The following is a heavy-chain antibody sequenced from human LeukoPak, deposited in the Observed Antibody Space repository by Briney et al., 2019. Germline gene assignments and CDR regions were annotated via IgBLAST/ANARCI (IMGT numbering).Heavy chain of an antibody. D-gene: IGHD3-22*01. CDR1: GFTFSIYG. CDR3: ARDWYYYDSSGRIWYFDL. J-gene: IGHJ2*01. Sequence: PLGSLRLSCAVSGFTFSIYGMSWVRQAPGKGLEWVSAISDSGDSTYYADSVKGRFTISRDNAKNSLYLQMNSLRAEDTAVYYCARDWYYYDSSGRIWYFDLWGRGTLVTVSS. CDR2: ISDSGDST. V-gene: IGHV3-23*01.